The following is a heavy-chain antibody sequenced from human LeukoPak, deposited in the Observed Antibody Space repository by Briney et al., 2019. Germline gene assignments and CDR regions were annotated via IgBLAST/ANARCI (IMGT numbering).Heavy chain of an antibody. Sequence: VASVKVSCKASGGTFSSYAISWVRQAPGQGLEWMGGIIPIFGTANYAQKFQGRVTITTDESTSTAYMELSSLRSEDTAVYYCASSLSPHHAFDIWGQGTMVTVSS. J-gene: IGHJ3*02. CDR3: ASSLSPHHAFDI. D-gene: IGHD2-15*01. CDR1: GGTFSSYA. CDR2: IIPIFGTA. V-gene: IGHV1-69*05.